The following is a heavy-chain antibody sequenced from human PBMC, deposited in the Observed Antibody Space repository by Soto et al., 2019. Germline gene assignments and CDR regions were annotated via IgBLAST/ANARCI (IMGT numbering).Heavy chain of an antibody. J-gene: IGHJ4*02. Sequence: EPRSLTFTVSGGRISSSSYDWGWIRQPPGKGLEWIGSIYYSGSTYYNPSLKSRVTISVDTSKNQFSLKLISVTAADTAVYYCARQKKSLMTTVTSFDYWGQGTLVTVSS. CDR1: GGRISSSSYD. D-gene: IGHD4-17*01. CDR3: ARQKKSLMTTVTSFDY. CDR2: IYYSGST. V-gene: IGHV4-39*01.